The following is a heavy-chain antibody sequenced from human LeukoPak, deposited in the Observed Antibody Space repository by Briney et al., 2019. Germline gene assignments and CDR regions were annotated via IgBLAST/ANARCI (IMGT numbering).Heavy chain of an antibody. D-gene: IGHD1-26*01. J-gene: IGHJ3*02. CDR1: GGSINSGDYY. CDR2: IYYSGST. Sequence: SETLSLTCTVSGGSINSGDYYWSWIRQSPGKGLEWIGYIYYSGSTYYNPSLKSRITISVDTSKNQFSLNLNSVTAADSAVYFCAREIKWEAYAAFDIWGQGTMVTASS. V-gene: IGHV4-30-4*01. CDR3: AREIKWEAYAAFDI.